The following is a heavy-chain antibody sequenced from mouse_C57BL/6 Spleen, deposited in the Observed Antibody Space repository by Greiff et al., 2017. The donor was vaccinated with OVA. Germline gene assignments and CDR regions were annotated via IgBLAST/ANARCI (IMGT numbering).Heavy chain of an antibody. CDR3: ARERIYYGYDRAFAY. J-gene: IGHJ3*01. V-gene: IGHV1-53*01. D-gene: IGHD2-2*01. Sequence: QVQLQQPGTELVKPGASVKLSCKVSGYTFTSYWMHWVKQRPGQGLEWIGNINPSNGGTNYNEKFKSKATLTVDKSSSTAYMQLSSLTSEDSAVYYCARERIYYGYDRAFAYWGQGTLVTVSA. CDR2: INPSNGGT. CDR1: GYTFTSYW.